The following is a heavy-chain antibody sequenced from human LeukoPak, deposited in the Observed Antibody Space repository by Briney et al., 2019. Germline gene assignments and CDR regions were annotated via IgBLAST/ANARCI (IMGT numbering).Heavy chain of an antibody. CDR2: IIPIFGTA. V-gene: IGHV1-69*13. CDR1: GGTFSSYA. CDR3: ASGGAYSSLDY. J-gene: IGHJ4*02. Sequence: SVKASCKASGGTFSSYAISWVRQAPGQGLEWMGGIIPIFGTANYAQKFLGRVTITADESTSTAYMELSSLRSEDTAVYYCASGGAYSSLDYWGQGTLVTVSS. D-gene: IGHD6-13*01.